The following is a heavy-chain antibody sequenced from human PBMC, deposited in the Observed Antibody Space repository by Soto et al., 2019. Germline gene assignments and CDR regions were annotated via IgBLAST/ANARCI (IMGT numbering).Heavy chain of an antibody. J-gene: IGHJ6*02. D-gene: IGHD2-15*01. Sequence: SETLSLTCTVSGGSISSGDYYWSWIRQPPGKGQEWIGYIYYSGSTYYKPSLKSRVTISVDTSKNQFSLKLSSVTAADTAVYYCASLLGYCSGGSCYGMDVWGQGTTVTVSS. CDR1: GGSISSGDYY. CDR3: ASLLGYCSGGSCYGMDV. V-gene: IGHV4-30-4*01. CDR2: IYYSGST.